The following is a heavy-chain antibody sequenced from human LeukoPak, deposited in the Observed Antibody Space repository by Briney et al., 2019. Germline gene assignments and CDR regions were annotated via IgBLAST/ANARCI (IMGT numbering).Heavy chain of an antibody. V-gene: IGHV1-18*01. Sequence: ASVKVSCKASGYTFTKYGITWVRQAPGQGLEWMGWISVDDGYTNHAQMLQGRVTLTTDTSTSTAYMELRSLRSDDTAVYYCARHCSSNSCYGFDAFDIWGQGTMVTVSS. D-gene: IGHD2-2*01. CDR1: GYTFTKYG. J-gene: IGHJ3*02. CDR2: ISVDDGYT. CDR3: ARHCSSNSCYGFDAFDI.